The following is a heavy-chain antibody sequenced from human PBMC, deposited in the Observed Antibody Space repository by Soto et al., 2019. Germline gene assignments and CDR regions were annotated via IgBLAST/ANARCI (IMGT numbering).Heavy chain of an antibody. D-gene: IGHD4-17*01. J-gene: IGHJ6*02. CDR3: ARDCRPVTTHGVDV. V-gene: IGHV3-48*02. Sequence: EVQLVESGGGLVQPGGSLRLSCAASGFTFDMYSMNWVRQAPGKGLEWVSYISSSSMIYYADSVKGRFTISRDNAKNSLYLQMNSLRDEDTAVYYCARDCRPVTTHGVDVWGQGTTVTVSS. CDR2: ISSSSMI. CDR1: GFTFDMYS.